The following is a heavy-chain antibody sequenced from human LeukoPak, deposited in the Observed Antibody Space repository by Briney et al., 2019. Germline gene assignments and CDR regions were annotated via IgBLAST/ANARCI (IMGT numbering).Heavy chain of an antibody. J-gene: IGHJ3*02. D-gene: IGHD5-18*01. CDR2: INHSGST. CDR1: GGSFSGYY. CDR3: ARSWRRSGYSYGYYAFDI. Sequence: PSETLSLTCAVYGGSFSGYYWSWIRQPPGKGLEWIGEINHSGSTNYNPSLKSRVTISVDTSKNQFSLKLISVTAADTAVYYCARSWRRSGYSYGYYAFDIWGQGTMVTVSS. V-gene: IGHV4-34*01.